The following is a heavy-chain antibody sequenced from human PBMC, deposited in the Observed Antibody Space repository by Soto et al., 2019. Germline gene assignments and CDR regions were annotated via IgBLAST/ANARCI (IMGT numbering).Heavy chain of an antibody. J-gene: IGHJ4*02. D-gene: IGHD3-3*01. V-gene: IGHV1-18*01. CDR3: ARDHDVWTGYFFDN. Sequence: QVQLVQSGAEVRKPGASVRVSCKASGYIFTNYAISWVRQAPGQGPEWMGWISGYNGDTNTHYSQKFQGRLTLTTDMSTTTAYMEWRSLRSDDTAVYYCARDHDVWTGYFFDNWGQGTLVTVSS. CDR2: ISGYNGDTNT. CDR1: GYIFTNYA.